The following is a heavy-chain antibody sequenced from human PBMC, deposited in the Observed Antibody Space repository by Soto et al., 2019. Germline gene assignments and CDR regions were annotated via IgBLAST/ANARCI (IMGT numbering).Heavy chain of an antibody. CDR3: ARESRDTANFDY. CDR1: GGSISSGGSY. D-gene: IGHD5-18*01. V-gene: IGHV4-31*03. CDR2: FYYSGST. J-gene: IGHJ4*02. Sequence: QVQLQESGPGQVKPSQTLSLTCTVSGGSISSGGSYWSWIRQHPGKGLEWIGYFYYSGSTYYNPSHKSRVTISVDTSKNQFSLKLSSVTAAATAGYYCARESRDTANFDYWGQGTLVTVSS.